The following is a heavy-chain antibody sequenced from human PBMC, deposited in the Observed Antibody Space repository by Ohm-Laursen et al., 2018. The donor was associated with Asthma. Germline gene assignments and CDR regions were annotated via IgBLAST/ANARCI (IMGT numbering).Heavy chain of an antibody. Sequence: SETLSLTWTVSSASIRNFYWSWIRQPPGKGLEDIGYIFYSGRPSYNPSLKGRVTISVDTSKNQFSLTLSSVTAADTAFYYCASSRNGSYYNAFDIWGQGTMVTVSS. CDR1: SASIRNFY. V-gene: IGHV4-59*01. CDR3: ASSRNGSYYNAFDI. D-gene: IGHD1-26*01. J-gene: IGHJ3*02. CDR2: IFYSGRP.